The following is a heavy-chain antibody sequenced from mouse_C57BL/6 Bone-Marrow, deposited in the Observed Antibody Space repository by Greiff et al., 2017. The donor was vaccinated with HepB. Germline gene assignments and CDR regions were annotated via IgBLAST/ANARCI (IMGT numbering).Heavy chain of an antibody. J-gene: IGHJ1*03. Sequence: VMLVESGAELVKPGASVKMSCKASGYTFTTYPIEWMKQNHGKSLEWIGNFHPYNDDTKYNEKFKGKATLTVEKSSSTVYLELSRLTSDDSAVYYCARGATVDLPYWYFDVWGTGTTVTVSS. CDR1: GYTFTTYP. V-gene: IGHV1-47*01. CDR3: ARGATVDLPYWYFDV. CDR2: FHPYNDDT. D-gene: IGHD1-1*01.